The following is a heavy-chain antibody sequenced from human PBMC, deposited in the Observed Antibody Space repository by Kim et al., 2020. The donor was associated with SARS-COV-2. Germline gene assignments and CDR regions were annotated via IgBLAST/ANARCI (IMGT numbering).Heavy chain of an antibody. D-gene: IGHD3-10*01. Sequence: SETLSLTCAVSGGSISSSNWWSWVRQPPGKGLEWIGEIYHSGSTNYNPSLKSRVTISVDKSKNQFSLKLSSVTAADTAVYYCARKADYYGSGSPSFDYWGQGTLVTVSS. CDR3: ARKADYYGSGSPSFDY. V-gene: IGHV4-4*02. CDR1: GGSISSSNW. J-gene: IGHJ4*02. CDR2: IYHSGST.